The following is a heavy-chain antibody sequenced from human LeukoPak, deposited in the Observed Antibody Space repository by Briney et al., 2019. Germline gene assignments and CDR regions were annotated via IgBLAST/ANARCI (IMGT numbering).Heavy chain of an antibody. CDR2: ISSMSSSI. CDR3: ASGGYCSSTSCYTTYFQH. CDR1: GFTFSDYS. Sequence: GGSLRLSCAASGFTFSDYSMNWVRQAPGKGLEWVSSISSMSSSISYADSVKGRFTISRDNAKNSLYLQMNSLRAEDTAVYYCASGGYCSSTSCYTTYFQHWGQGTLVTVSS. J-gene: IGHJ1*01. V-gene: IGHV3-21*01. D-gene: IGHD2-2*02.